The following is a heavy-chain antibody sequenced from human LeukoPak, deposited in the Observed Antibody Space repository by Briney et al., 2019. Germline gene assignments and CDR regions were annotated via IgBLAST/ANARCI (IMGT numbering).Heavy chain of an antibody. CDR1: GGSFSGYY. D-gene: IGHD2-8*02. Sequence: SETLSLTCAVYGGSFSGYYWSWIRQPPGKGLEWIGEINHSGRTNYNPSLKSRVTISVDTYKNQFSLKLSSVTAADTAVYYCARSSVLRAWYYFVYWGQGTLVTVSS. J-gene: IGHJ4*02. CDR2: INHSGRT. V-gene: IGHV4-34*01. CDR3: ARSSVLRAWYYFVY.